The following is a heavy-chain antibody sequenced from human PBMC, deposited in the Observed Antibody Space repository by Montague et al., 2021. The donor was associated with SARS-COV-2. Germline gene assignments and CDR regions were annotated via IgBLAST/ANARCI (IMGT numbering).Heavy chain of an antibody. Sequence: SETLSLTCIVSSGSISNFYWSWIRQPPGKGLEWIGFISHTESTNXNPSLKSRVSISIDTSKSQFSLRVRSVTAADTAVYYCAGSVQFAYGLDVWGQGTTVTISS. D-gene: IGHD3-16*01. V-gene: IGHV4-59*08. J-gene: IGHJ6*02. CDR3: AGSVQFAYGLDV. CDR2: ISHTEST. CDR1: SGSISNFY.